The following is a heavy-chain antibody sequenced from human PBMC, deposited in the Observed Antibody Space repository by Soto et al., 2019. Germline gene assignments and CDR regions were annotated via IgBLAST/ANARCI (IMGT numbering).Heavy chain of an antibody. J-gene: IGHJ5*02. D-gene: IGHD1-20*01. Sequence: ASVKVSCKASGYTFTSYGISWVRQAPGQGLEWMGWISAYNGNTNYAQKLQGRVTMTTDTSTSTVYMELRSLRSDDTAVYYCARAPNWNDAIDPWGQGTLVTVSS. CDR3: ARAPNWNDAIDP. V-gene: IGHV1-18*01. CDR1: GYTFTSYG. CDR2: ISAYNGNT.